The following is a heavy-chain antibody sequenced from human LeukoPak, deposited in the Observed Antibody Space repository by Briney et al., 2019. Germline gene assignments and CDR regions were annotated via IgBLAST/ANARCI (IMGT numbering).Heavy chain of an antibody. D-gene: IGHD3-10*01. CDR1: GYTFTSYG. V-gene: IGHV1-18*01. Sequence: RASVKVSWKASGYTFTSYGISWVRQAPGQGLEWMGWISAYNGNTNYAQKRQGRVTMTTDTSTSTAYMELRSLRSDDTAVYYCASSPDGSGSYNTYWGQGTLVTVSS. CDR2: ISAYNGNT. CDR3: ASSPDGSGSYNTY. J-gene: IGHJ4*02.